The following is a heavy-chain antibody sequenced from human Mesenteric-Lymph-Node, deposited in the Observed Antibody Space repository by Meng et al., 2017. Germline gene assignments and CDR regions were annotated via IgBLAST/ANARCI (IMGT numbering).Heavy chain of an antibody. J-gene: IGHJ6*02. CDR2: INWNGGST. V-gene: IGHV3-20*04. Sequence: GGSLRLSCAASGFNFGDYGMSWVRQAPGKGLEWVSGINWNGGSTGYIDSVKGRFTISRDNAKNSLYLQINSLRAEDTALYYCARDLYPYGMDVWGQGTTVTVSS. CDR1: GFNFGDYG. D-gene: IGHD2-8*01. CDR3: ARDLYPYGMDV.